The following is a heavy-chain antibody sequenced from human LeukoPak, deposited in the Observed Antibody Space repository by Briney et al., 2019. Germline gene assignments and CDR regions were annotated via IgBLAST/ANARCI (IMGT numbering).Heavy chain of an antibody. CDR2: IYSSGNT. D-gene: IGHD3-10*01. CDR3: AKVYGSAEGFDP. CDR1: GVSISSYY. J-gene: IGHJ5*02. Sequence: SVTLSLTCTVSGVSISSYYWGWIRQSAGKRLEWIGRIYSSGNTNYNPSLKSRVTMSIDTSKNQFSLKLSSVTAADTAVYYCAKVYGSAEGFDPWGQGTLVTVSS. V-gene: IGHV4-4*07.